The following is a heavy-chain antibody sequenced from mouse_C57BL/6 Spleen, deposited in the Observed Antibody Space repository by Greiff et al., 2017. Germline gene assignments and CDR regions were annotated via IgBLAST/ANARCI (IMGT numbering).Heavy chain of an antibody. CDR1: GFTFTDYY. V-gene: IGHV7-3*01. J-gene: IGHJ2*01. Sequence: EVHLVESGGGLVQPGGSLSLSCAASGFTFTDYYMSWVRQPPGKALEWLGFIRNKANGYTTEYSASVKGRFTISRDNSQSILYLQMNALRAEDSATYYCARYKESSYYDYVFDYWGQGTTLTVSS. CDR2: IRNKANGYTT. CDR3: ARYKESSYYDYVFDY. D-gene: IGHD2-4*01.